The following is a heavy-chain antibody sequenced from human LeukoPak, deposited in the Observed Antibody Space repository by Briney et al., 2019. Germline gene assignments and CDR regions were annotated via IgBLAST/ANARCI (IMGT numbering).Heavy chain of an antibody. D-gene: IGHD2-2*01. Sequence: SETLSLTCTVSGASITSYHWSWIRQPAGKGLEWIWHIYTTGGTNYNPSLMSRVTISADTSKSQFSLKLNSVTATDTAVYFCARARRGVVPAAHVRHFDSWGQGTLVTVSS. CDR2: IYTTGGT. J-gene: IGHJ4*02. CDR3: ARARRGVVPAAHVRHFDS. V-gene: IGHV4-4*07. CDR1: GASITSYH.